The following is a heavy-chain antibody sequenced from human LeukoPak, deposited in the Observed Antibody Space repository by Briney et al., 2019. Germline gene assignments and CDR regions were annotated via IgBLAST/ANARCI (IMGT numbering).Heavy chain of an antibody. Sequence: GGSLRLSCAASGFTFSGYEMNWVRQAPGKGLEWVSYIGSSASTKYYADSVRGRFTISRDNAKNSLYLQMNSLRAEDTAVYYCARDVAGGSYWGQGTLVTVSS. CDR2: IGSSASTK. D-gene: IGHD6-19*01. V-gene: IGHV3-48*03. CDR1: GFTFSGYE. CDR3: ARDVAGGSY. J-gene: IGHJ4*02.